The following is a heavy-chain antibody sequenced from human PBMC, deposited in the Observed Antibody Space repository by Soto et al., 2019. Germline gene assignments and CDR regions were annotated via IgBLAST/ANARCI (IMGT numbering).Heavy chain of an antibody. CDR1: GGNIISSIYY. D-gene: IGHD6-19*01. Sequence: SETLSLTCPVSGGNIISSIYYWGWIRQPPGKGLEWIGSIYYSGSTYYNPSLKSRVTISVDTSKNQFSLKLSSVTAADTAVYYCAALAVEAFDIWGQGTMVTVSS. CDR3: AALAVEAFDI. J-gene: IGHJ3*02. V-gene: IGHV4-39*01. CDR2: IYYSGST.